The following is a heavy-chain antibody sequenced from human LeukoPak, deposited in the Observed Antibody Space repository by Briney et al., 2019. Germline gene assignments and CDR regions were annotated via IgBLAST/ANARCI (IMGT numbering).Heavy chain of an antibody. V-gene: IGHV3-53*01. J-gene: IGHJ6*03. Sequence: PGGSLRLSCAASGFTVSSNYMSWVRQAPGKGLEWVSVIYSGGSTYYADSVKGRFTISRDNAKNTLYLQMNSLRAEDTAVYYCARVPRVSPGGRYFDWLFPELNYYYYMDVWGKGTTVTVSS. CDR2: IYSGGST. CDR1: GFTVSSNY. CDR3: ARVPRVSPGGRYFDWLFPELNYYYYMDV. D-gene: IGHD3-9*01.